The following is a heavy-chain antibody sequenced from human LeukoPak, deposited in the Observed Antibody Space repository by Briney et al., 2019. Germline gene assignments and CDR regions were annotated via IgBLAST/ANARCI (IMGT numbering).Heavy chain of an antibody. D-gene: IGHD6-19*01. V-gene: IGHV3-7*01. CDR2: IKQDGSEK. CDR3: ARDLPAFSSGWYYFDY. CDR1: GFTFSSYW. J-gene: IGHJ4*02. Sequence: GGSLRLSCAASGFTFSSYWMSWVRQAPGKGLEWVANIKQDGSEKYYVDSVKGRFTISRDNAKNSLYLQMNNLRAEDTAVYYCARDLPAFSSGWYYFDYWGQGTLVTVSS.